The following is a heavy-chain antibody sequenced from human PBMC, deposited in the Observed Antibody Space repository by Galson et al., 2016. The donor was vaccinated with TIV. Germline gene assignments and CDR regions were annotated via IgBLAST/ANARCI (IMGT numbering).Heavy chain of an antibody. CDR1: GAPIRDGDSF. J-gene: IGHJ6*02. CDR2: IYYSGRT. V-gene: IGHV4-30-4*01. Sequence: TLSLTCTVSGAPIRDGDSFWSWIRQSPGKGLEWIGYIYYSGRTFYNPSLKSRITISVDTSKNQFSVKLTSVTAADTAVYYCARKAGHYYYAMDVWGQGTTVTVSS. CDR3: ARKAGHYYYAMDV.